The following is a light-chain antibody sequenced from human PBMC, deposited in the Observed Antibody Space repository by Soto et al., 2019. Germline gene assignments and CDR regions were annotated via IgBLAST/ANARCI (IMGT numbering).Light chain of an antibody. CDR3: HQYDNWPET. CDR1: QSVNSD. CDR2: GAS. V-gene: IGKV3-15*01. J-gene: IGKJ1*01. Sequence: ETVMTQSPVTPSVSPGERATLSCRASQSVNSDLAWYQQKPGQAPRLLIYGASTRATGIPARFSGSGSGTEFTLTISSLQSEDFAVYYCHQYDNWPETFGQGTKVDIK.